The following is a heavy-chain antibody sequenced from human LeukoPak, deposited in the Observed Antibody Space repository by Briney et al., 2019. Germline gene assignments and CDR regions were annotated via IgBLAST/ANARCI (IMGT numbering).Heavy chain of an antibody. CDR2: INHSGST. V-gene: IGHV4-34*01. CDR3: ARMDSSSSNRAFDI. Sequence: PSETLSLTCAVYGGSFSGYYWSWIRQPPGKGLEWIGEINHSGSTSYNPSLKSRVTISVDTSKNQFSLKLSSVTAADTAVYYCARMDSSSSNRAFDIWGQGTMVTVSS. CDR1: GGSFSGYY. J-gene: IGHJ3*02. D-gene: IGHD6-6*01.